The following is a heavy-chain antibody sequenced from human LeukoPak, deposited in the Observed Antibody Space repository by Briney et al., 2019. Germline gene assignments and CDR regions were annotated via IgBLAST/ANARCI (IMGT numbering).Heavy chain of an antibody. CDR2: IHYSGST. Sequence: PSETLSLTCTVSGVSISSYYWSWIRQPPGKGLEWIAYIHYSGSTNYNPSLKSRVTISLDTSKNQFSLKLSSVTAADTAVYYCARGVGEYYFDYWGQGTLVTVSS. J-gene: IGHJ4*02. CDR3: ARGVGEYYFDY. V-gene: IGHV4-59*01. CDR1: GVSISSYY. D-gene: IGHD3-10*01.